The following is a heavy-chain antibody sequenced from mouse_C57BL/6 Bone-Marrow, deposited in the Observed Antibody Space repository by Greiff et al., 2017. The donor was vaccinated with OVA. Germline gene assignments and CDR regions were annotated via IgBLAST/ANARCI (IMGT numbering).Heavy chain of an antibody. D-gene: IGHD1-1*01. V-gene: IGHV1-72*01. CDR3: ARPTVAAPYYAMDY. Sequence: VQLQQPGAELVKPGASVKLSCKASGYTFTSYWMHWVKQRPGRGLEWIGRIDPNSGGTKYNEKFKSKATLTVDKPSSTAYMQRSSLTSEDSAVYYCARPTVAAPYYAMDYWGQGTSVTVSS. CDR1: GYTFTSYW. J-gene: IGHJ4*01. CDR2: IDPNSGGT.